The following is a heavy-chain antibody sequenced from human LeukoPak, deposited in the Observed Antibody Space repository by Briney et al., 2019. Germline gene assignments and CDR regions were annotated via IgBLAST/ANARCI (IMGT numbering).Heavy chain of an antibody. Sequence: GGSLRLSCAASGFTFSSYAMSWVRQAPGKGLEWVSAISGSGDSTYYADSVKGRFTISRDNSKNTLYLQMNSLRAEDTTVYYCAKVLLWFGEYDNWGQGTLVTVSS. CDR3: AKVLLWFGEYDN. CDR1: GFTFSSYA. D-gene: IGHD3-10*01. CDR2: ISGSGDST. V-gene: IGHV3-23*01. J-gene: IGHJ4*02.